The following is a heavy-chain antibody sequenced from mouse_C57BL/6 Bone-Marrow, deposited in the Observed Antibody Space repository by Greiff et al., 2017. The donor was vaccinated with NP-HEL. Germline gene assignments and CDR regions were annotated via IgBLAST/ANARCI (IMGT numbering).Heavy chain of an antibody. CDR2: IRNKANGYTT. D-gene: IGHD2-4*01. CDR3: ARSIYYDYADDPFYAMDY. J-gene: IGHJ4*01. Sequence: EVKLVESGGGLVQPGGSLSLSCAASGFTFTDYYMSWVRQPPGKALEWLGFIRNKANGYTTEYSAYVKGRFTISRDNSQSILYLQMNALGAEDSATYYCARSIYYDYADDPFYAMDYWGQGTSVTVSS. V-gene: IGHV7-3*01. CDR1: GFTFTDYY.